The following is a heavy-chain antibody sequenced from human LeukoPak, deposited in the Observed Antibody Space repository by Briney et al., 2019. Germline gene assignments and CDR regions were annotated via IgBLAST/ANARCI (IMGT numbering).Heavy chain of an antibody. V-gene: IGHV3-21*01. CDR1: GFTFSSYS. CDR2: ISSSSSYI. CDR3: ASQTVTTTYYYYYMDV. D-gene: IGHD4-11*01. J-gene: IGHJ6*03. Sequence: GGSLRLSCAASGFTFSSYSMNWVRQAPGKGLEWVSSISSSSSYIYYADSVKGRFTISRDNAKNSLYLQMNSLRAEDTAVYYCASQTVTTTYYYYYMDVWSKGTTVTVSS.